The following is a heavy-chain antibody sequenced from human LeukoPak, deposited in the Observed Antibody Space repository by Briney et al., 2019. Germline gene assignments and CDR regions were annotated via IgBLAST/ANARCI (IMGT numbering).Heavy chain of an antibody. Sequence: ASVTVSCKASGYTFTSYGISWVRQAPGQGLEWMGWISAYNGNTNYAQKLQGRVTMTTDTSTSTAYMELRSLRSGDTAVYCCARAAGSGSIGYMDVWGKGTTVTISS. D-gene: IGHD3-10*01. V-gene: IGHV1-18*01. J-gene: IGHJ6*03. CDR1: GYTFTSYG. CDR2: ISAYNGNT. CDR3: ARAAGSGSIGYMDV.